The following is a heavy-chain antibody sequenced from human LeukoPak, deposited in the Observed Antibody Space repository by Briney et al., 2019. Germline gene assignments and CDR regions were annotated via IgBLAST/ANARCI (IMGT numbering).Heavy chain of an antibody. J-gene: IGHJ4*02. Sequence: SETLSLTCAVYGGSFSGYYWSWIRQPPGKGLEWIGEINHSGSTNYNPSLKSRVTISVDTSKNQFSLKLSSVTAADTAVYYCARARIAVAGVLDYWGQGTLVTVSS. CDR2: INHSGST. CDR3: ARARIAVAGVLDY. V-gene: IGHV4-34*01. D-gene: IGHD6-19*01. CDR1: GGSFSGYY.